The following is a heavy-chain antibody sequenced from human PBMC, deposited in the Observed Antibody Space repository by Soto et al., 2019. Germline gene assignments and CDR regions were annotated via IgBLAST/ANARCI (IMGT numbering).Heavy chain of an antibody. V-gene: IGHV4-4*02. CDR3: GRHKYHSRGPSAY. D-gene: IGHD3-22*01. CDR2: IYHSGST. CDR1: GGSISSRNW. J-gene: IGHJ4*02. Sequence: LSLTCAFSGGSISSRNWWSWVRQPPGKGLEWTGEIYHSGSTNYNPSLKSRVTISVDKSKNQFSLKLSSVTAADTAVYYCGRHKYHSRGPSAYWGQGTLVTGSS.